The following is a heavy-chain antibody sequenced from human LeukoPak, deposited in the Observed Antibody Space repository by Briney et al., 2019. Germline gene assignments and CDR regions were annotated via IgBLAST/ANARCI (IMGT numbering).Heavy chain of an antibody. J-gene: IGHJ4*02. CDR3: AKTHYDFWSGYQLLYYFDY. CDR2: FSGSGGST. V-gene: IGHV3-23*01. Sequence: QAGGSLRLSCAASGFTFSSYAMSWVRQAPGKGLEWVSAFSGSGGSTYYADSVKGRFTISRDNSKNTLYLQMNSLRAEDTAVYYCAKTHYDFWSGYQLLYYFDYWGQGTLVTVSS. CDR1: GFTFSSYA. D-gene: IGHD3-3*01.